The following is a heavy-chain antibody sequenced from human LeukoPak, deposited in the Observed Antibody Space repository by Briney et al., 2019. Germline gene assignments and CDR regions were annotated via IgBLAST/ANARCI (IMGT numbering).Heavy chain of an antibody. J-gene: IGHJ3*02. CDR3: ARDGAEGDNSAFDI. CDR1: GATLSDYH. V-gene: IGHV3-72*01. CDR2: TRNRARGYTT. D-gene: IGHD3-22*01. Sequence: GGSLRLSCAASGATLSDYHMDWVRQAPGKGLEWIGRTRNRARGYTTEYAASVKGRFTISRDDSKTSVYLQMNSLKTEDTAVYFCARDGAEGDNSAFDIWGHGTVVTVSS.